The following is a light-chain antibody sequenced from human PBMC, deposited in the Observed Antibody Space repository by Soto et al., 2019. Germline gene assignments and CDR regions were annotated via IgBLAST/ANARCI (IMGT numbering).Light chain of an antibody. J-gene: IGKJ2*01. V-gene: IGKV1-5*01. CDR2: DAS. CDR3: QQYNSYSYT. Sequence: DIQMTQSPSTLSASVGDRVTITCRASQSISSWLAWYQQKPEKAPKLLIYDASSLESGVPSRFSGSGSGTEFTLTISSLQPDEFATYYCQQYNSYSYTFGQGTKLEIK. CDR1: QSISSW.